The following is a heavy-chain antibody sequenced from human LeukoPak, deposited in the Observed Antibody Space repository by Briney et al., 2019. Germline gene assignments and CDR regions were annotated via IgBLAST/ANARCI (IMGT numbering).Heavy chain of an antibody. D-gene: IGHD2-2*01. CDR2: ISYDGSNK. CDR3: ARTTGYCSTTSCPNYYYYMDV. CDR1: GFTFSSYA. Sequence: GGSLRLSCAASGFTFSSYAMHWVRQASGKGLEWVAVISYDGSNKYYADSVKGRFTISRDNSKNTLYLQMNSLRAEDTAVYYCARTTGYCSTTSCPNYYYYMDVWGKGTTVTVSS. J-gene: IGHJ6*03. V-gene: IGHV3-30-3*01.